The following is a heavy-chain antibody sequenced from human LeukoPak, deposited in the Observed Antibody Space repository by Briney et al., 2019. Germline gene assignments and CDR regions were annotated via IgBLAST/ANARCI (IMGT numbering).Heavy chain of an antibody. D-gene: IGHD3-22*01. Sequence: GGSLRLSCAPSGFTFSSYSMRWVRQAPGKGLEWVSAISGSGGSTYYADSVKGRFTISRDNSKNTLYLQMNSLRAEDTAVYYCAKDPVRSPMIVADDYWGQGTLVTVPS. V-gene: IGHV3-23*01. J-gene: IGHJ4*02. CDR3: AKDPVRSPMIVADDY. CDR2: ISGSGGST. CDR1: GFTFSSYS.